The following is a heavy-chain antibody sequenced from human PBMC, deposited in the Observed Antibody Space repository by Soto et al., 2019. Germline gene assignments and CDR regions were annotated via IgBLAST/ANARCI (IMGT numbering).Heavy chain of an antibody. CDR2: IWYDGSNK. J-gene: IGHJ2*01. CDR1: GFTFSSYG. V-gene: IGHV3-33*01. CDR3: ARVPDDSSGYPDWYFDL. D-gene: IGHD3-22*01. Sequence: QVQLVASVGGVVQPGRSLRLSCAASGFTFSSYGMHWVRQAPGKGLEWVAVIWYDGSNKYYADSVKGRFTISRDNSKNTLYLQMNSLRAEETAVYYCARVPDDSSGYPDWYFDLCGRGTLVSVSS.